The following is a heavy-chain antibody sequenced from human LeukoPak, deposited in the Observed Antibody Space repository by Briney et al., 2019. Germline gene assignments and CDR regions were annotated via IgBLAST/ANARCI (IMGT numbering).Heavy chain of an antibody. V-gene: IGHV1-2*02. CDR1: GYTFTGYY. Sequence: VASVKVSCKASGYTFTGYYMHWVRQAPGQGLEWMGWINPNSGGTNYAQKFQGRVTMTRDTAISTAYMELSRLRSDDTAAYYCARDPGGVVPAATFDYWGQGTLVTVSS. J-gene: IGHJ4*02. CDR3: ARDPGGVVPAATFDY. D-gene: IGHD2-2*01. CDR2: INPNSGGT.